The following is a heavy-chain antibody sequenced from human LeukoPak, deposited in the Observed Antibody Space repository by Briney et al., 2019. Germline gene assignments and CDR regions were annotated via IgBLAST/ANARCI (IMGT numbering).Heavy chain of an antibody. CDR2: ISAYNGNT. D-gene: IGHD5-18*01. J-gene: IGHJ4*02. V-gene: IGHV1-18*01. CDR1: GYTFTSYG. Sequence: VASVKVSCKASGYTFTSYGISWVRQAPGQGLEWMGWISAYNGNTNYAQKLQGRVTMTTDTSTSTAYMELSSLRSEDTAVYYCARVGQLWSPFDYWGQGTLVTVSS. CDR3: ARVGQLWSPFDY.